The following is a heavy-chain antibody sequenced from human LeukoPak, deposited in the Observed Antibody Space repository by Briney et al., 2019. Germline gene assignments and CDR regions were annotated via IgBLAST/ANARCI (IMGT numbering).Heavy chain of an antibody. V-gene: IGHV4-59*01. CDR2: IYYSGST. CDR1: GGSISSYY. CDR3: ARVTTVTMTFDY. D-gene: IGHD4-17*01. Sequence: SETLSLTCTVSGGSISSYYWSWIRQPPGKGLEWIGYIYYSGSTNYNPSLKSRVTISVDTSKNQFSLKLSSVTAADTAVYYCARVTTVTMTFDYWGQGTLVTVSS. J-gene: IGHJ4*02.